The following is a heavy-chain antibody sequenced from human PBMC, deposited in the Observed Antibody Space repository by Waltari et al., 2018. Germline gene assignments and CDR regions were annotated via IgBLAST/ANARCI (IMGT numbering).Heavy chain of an antibody. CDR1: GFTFSSYG. V-gene: IGHV3-33*01. J-gene: IGHJ4*02. CDR2: KLYDGSNK. Sequence: QVQLVQSGGGVVQPGRSLRLSCAASGFTFSSYGMHWVRQAPGKGLEWVAVKLYDGSNKYYADSVKGRFTISRDNSKNTLYLQMNSLRAEDTAVYYCARDSRENPTDYWGQGTLVTVSS. CDR3: ARDSRENPTDY.